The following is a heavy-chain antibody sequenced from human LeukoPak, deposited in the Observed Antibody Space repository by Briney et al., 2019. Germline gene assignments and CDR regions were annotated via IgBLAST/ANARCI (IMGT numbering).Heavy chain of an antibody. CDR3: SRENGAFSPFGY. D-gene: IGHD2-8*01. J-gene: IGHJ4*02. V-gene: IGHV4-34*01. CDR1: GGSFSGYY. CDR2: ISLTGLT. Sequence: SETLSLTCAVYGGSFSGYYWSWIRQPPGQGLEWIGEISLTGLTHYNPSLESRVTVSLDKSKNQLSLNLTSVTAADTAVYYCSRENGAFSPFGYWGQGTLVNVLS.